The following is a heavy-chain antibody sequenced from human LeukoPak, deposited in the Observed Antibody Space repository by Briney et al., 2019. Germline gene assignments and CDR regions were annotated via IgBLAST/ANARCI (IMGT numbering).Heavy chain of an antibody. Sequence: GGSLRLSCAASGFTFSSYSMNWVRQAPGKGLEWVSSISSSSSYIYYADSVKGRFTISRDNAKNSLYLQMNSLRAEDTAVYYCARDGLYSGYDFDYWGQGTLVTVSS. CDR2: ISSSSSYI. J-gene: IGHJ4*02. V-gene: IGHV3-21*01. CDR1: GFTFSSYS. D-gene: IGHD5-12*01. CDR3: ARDGLYSGYDFDY.